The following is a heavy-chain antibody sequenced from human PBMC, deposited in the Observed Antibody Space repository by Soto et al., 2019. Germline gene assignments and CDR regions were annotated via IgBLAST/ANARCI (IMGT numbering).Heavy chain of an antibody. D-gene: IGHD3-10*01. CDR1: GFTFSSYW. V-gene: IGHV3-74*01. CDR3: ARVPLLWFGESKVDYYYGMDV. J-gene: IGHJ6*02. CDR2: INSDGSST. Sequence: GGSLRLSCAASGFTFSSYWMHWVRQAPGKGLVWVSRINSDGSSTSYADSVKGRFTISRDNAKNTLYLQMNSLRAEDTAVYYCARVPLLWFGESKVDYYYGMDVWGQGTTVTVSS.